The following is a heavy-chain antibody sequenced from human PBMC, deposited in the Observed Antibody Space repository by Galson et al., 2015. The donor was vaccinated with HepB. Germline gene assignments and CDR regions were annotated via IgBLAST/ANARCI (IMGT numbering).Heavy chain of an antibody. CDR3: AKGWVAVVDNWFDP. CDR2: ISGSGGNT. J-gene: IGHJ5*02. D-gene: IGHD6-19*01. V-gene: IGHV3-23*01. Sequence: SLRLSCAASGFTFSSYAMSWVRQAPGKGLEWVSAISGSGGNTYYADSVQGRFTISRDNSKNTLYLQMNSLRAEDTAEYYCAKGWVAVVDNWFDPWGQGTLVTVSS. CDR1: GFTFSSYA.